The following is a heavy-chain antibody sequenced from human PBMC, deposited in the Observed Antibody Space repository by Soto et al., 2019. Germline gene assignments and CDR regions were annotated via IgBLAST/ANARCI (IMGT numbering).Heavy chain of an antibody. V-gene: IGHV1-18*01. CDR3: ASFREGYSYGWSYSYGMDV. J-gene: IGHJ6*02. CDR2: ISAYNGNT. D-gene: IGHD5-18*01. CDR1: GYTFTSYG. Sequence: QVQLVQSGAEVKKPGASVKVSCKASGYTFTSYGFSWVRQAPGQGLEWMGWISAYNGNTNYAQKLQGRLTMTTDTSTSTADMELRSLRSDDTAVYYCASFREGYSYGWSYSYGMDVWGQGTTVTVSS.